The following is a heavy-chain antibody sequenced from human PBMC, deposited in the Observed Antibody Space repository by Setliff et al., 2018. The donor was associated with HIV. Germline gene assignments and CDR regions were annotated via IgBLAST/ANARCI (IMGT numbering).Heavy chain of an antibody. CDR1: GFTFSSYS. CDR3: ASSGYNYGGYYMDV. CDR2: ISSNSYNR. D-gene: IGHD5-18*01. J-gene: IGHJ6*03. Sequence: GGSLRLSCAASGFTFSSYSMNWVRQAPGKGLEWVSYISSNSYNRYYADSVKGRFTISRDNAKNSLYLQMNSLRAEDTAVYYCASSGYNYGGYYMDVWGKGTTVTVSS. V-gene: IGHV3-48*01.